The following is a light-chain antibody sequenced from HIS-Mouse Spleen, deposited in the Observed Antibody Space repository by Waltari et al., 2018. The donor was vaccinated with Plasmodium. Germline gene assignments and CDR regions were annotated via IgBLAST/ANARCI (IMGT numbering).Light chain of an antibody. CDR2: AAS. V-gene: IGKV1-39*01. J-gene: IGKJ1*01. CDR3: QQSYSTWT. CDR1: QSISSY. Sequence: DIQMTQSQSSLSASVGDRVTITCRASQSISSYLNWYQQKPGKAPKLLIYAASSLQSGVPSRFSGSGSGTDFTLTISSLQPEDFATYNCQQSYSTWTFGQGTKVEIK.